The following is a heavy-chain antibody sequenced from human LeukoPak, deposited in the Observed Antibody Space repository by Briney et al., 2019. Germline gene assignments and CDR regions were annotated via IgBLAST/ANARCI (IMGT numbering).Heavy chain of an antibody. J-gene: IGHJ4*02. CDR2: INHNAEMI. D-gene: IGHD3-9*01. CDR1: GFPFGSYV. CDR3: ARDHDWAFDL. Sequence: GGSLRLPCEASGFPFGSYVMSWVRQAPGKGLEWIAYINHNAEMIFYPDFVKGRFTISRDNAKKSLSLQMNALRYEDTAIYYCARDHDWAFDLWGQGTLVTVSS. V-gene: IGHV3-48*02.